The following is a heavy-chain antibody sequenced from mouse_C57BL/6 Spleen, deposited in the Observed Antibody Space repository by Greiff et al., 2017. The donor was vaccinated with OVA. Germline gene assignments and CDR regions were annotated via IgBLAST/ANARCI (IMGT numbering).Heavy chain of an antibody. CDR1: GFTFSDYY. CDR2: INYDGSST. V-gene: IGHV5-16*01. D-gene: IGHD4-1*01. J-gene: IGHJ2*01. Sequence: EVKLMESEGGLVQPGSSMKLSCTASGFTFSDYYMAWVRQVPEKGLEWVANINYDGSSTYYLDSLKSRFIISRDNAKNILYLQMSSLKSEDTATYYCARDNWDRFDYWGQGTTLTVSS. CDR3: ARDNWDRFDY.